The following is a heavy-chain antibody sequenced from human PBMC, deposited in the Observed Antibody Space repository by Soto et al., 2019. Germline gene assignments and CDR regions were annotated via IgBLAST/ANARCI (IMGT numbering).Heavy chain of an antibody. D-gene: IGHD3-22*01. CDR1: GYTFSSHY. CDR3: ARDTYYYDRSGYYHYYGMDV. CDR2: INPRGGGT. V-gene: IGHV1-46*01. Sequence: GASVKVSCKASGYTFSSHYMHWVRQAPGHGLEWMGIINPRGGGTTYAQRFQGRVTMTRDTSTNTVYMELTSLRSEDTAVYYCARDTYYYDRSGYYHYYGMDVWGQGTTVTVSS. J-gene: IGHJ6*02.